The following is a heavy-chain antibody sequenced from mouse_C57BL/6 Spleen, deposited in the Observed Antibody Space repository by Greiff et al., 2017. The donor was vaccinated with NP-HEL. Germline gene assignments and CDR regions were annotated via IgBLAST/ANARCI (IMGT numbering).Heavy chain of an antibody. V-gene: IGHV3-2*02. CDR2: ISYSGST. J-gene: IGHJ2*01. CDR3: ARTARIKY. Sequence: EVQRVESGPGLVKPSQSLSLTCTVTGYSITSGYGWNWIRQFPGNKLEWMGYISYSGSTNYNPSLKSRISITRDTSKNQFFLQLNSVTTEDTAKYYCARTARIKYWGQGTTLTVAS. D-gene: IGHD1-2*01. CDR1: GYSITSGYG.